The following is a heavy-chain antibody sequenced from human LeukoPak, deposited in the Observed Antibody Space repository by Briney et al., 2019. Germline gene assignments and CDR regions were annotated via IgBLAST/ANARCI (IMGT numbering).Heavy chain of an antibody. D-gene: IGHD4-23*01. V-gene: IGHV4-4*07. CDR1: GGSISSYY. CDR3: ARVNGGNSYYYFDY. CDR2: IYTSGST. J-gene: IGHJ4*02. Sequence: KPSETLSLTCTVSGGSISSYYWSWVRQPAGKGLEWIGRIYTSGSTNYNPSLKSRVTMSVDTSKNQFSLKLSSVTAADTAVYYCARVNGGNSYYYFDYWGQGTLVTVSS.